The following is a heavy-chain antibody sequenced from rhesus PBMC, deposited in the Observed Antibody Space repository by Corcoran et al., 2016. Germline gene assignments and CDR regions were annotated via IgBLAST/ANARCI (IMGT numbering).Heavy chain of an antibody. CDR2: ISGGSGST. CDR1: GYSINSGFY. D-gene: IGHD7-45*01. CDR3: ARHGLTGGFDY. J-gene: IGHJ4*01. Sequence: QVQLQESGPGLVKPSETLSLTCAVSGYSINSGFYWVWIRQPPGKGLEYIASISGGSGSTNYNPSLKSRVPYSNDMSKNQFSLKLTSVTAADTAVYYCARHGLTGGFDYWGQGVLVTVSS. V-gene: IGHV4-99*01.